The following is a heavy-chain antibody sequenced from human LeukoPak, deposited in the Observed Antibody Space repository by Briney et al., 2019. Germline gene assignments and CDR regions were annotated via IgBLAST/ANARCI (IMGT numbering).Heavy chain of an antibody. CDR1: GFTFDDYA. J-gene: IGHJ3*02. Sequence: GGSLRLSCAASGFTFDDYAMPWVRQAPGKGLEWVSGISWNSGSIGYADSVKGRFTISRDNAKNSLYLQMNSLRAEDTALYYCAKDGGSGWPYDAFDIWGQGTMVTVSS. D-gene: IGHD6-19*01. V-gene: IGHV3-9*01. CDR2: ISWNSGSI. CDR3: AKDGGSGWPYDAFDI.